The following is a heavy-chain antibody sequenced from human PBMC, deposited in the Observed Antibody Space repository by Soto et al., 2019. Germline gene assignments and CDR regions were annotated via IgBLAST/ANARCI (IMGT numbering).Heavy chain of an antibody. D-gene: IGHD6-6*01. CDR2: ISGSDDST. V-gene: IGHV3-23*01. CDR3: AKRSSSSTFDY. CDR1: GFTFSSYA. Sequence: EVQLLESGGGLVQPGESLSLSCAASGFTFSSYAMSWVRQAPGKGLEWVSVISGSDDSTYYADSVKGRFTISRDNSKNPLYLQMNSLRAEDTAVYYCAKRSSSSTFDYWGQGTLVTVSS. J-gene: IGHJ4*02.